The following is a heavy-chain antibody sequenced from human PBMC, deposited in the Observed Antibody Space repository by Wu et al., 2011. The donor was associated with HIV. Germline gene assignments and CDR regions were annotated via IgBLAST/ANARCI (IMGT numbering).Heavy chain of an antibody. CDR1: GYTFTSYY. D-gene: IGHD5-12*01. Sequence: QVQLVQSGAEVKKPGASVKVSCKASGYTFTSYYMHWVRQAPGQGLEWMGWINPHSGGTNYAQKFQGRVTMTRDTSISTDYMELSRLRSDDTAVYYCARATPQWLYYFDYWGQGTLVTVSS. CDR3: ARATPQWLYYFDY. J-gene: IGHJ4*02. V-gene: IGHV1-2*02. CDR2: INPHSGGT.